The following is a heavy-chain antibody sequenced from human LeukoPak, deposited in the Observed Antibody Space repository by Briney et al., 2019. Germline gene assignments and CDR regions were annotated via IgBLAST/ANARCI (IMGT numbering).Heavy chain of an antibody. CDR3: ARDIIAVAGAPFDY. CDR2: ISSSSSYI. CDR1: GFTFGSYS. Sequence: GGSLRLSCAASGFTFGSYSMNWVRQAPGKGLEWVSSISSSSSYIYYADSVKGRFTISRDNAKNSLYLQMNSLRAEDTAVYYCARDIIAVAGAPFDYWGQGTLVTVSS. D-gene: IGHD6-19*01. J-gene: IGHJ4*02. V-gene: IGHV3-21*01.